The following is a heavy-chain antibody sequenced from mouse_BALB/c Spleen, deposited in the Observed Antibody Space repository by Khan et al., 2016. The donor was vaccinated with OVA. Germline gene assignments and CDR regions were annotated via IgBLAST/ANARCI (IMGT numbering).Heavy chain of an antibody. CDR1: GYSITSGYG. CDR2: ISYSGSP. CDR3: ARTARIKY. Sequence: EVQLQASGPGLVQPSQSLSLTCTVTGYSITSGYGWNWIRQFPGNKLAWMGYISYSGSPPSNPSLKIRISIHRDTSKKQFFLQLNSWTTEDTATYYCARTARIKYWGQGTTLTVSS. D-gene: IGHD1-2*01. J-gene: IGHJ2*01. V-gene: IGHV3-2*02.